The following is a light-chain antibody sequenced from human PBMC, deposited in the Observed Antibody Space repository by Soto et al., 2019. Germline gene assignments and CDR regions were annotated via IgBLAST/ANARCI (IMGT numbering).Light chain of an antibody. J-gene: IGLJ1*01. V-gene: IGLV2-14*01. CDR2: EVG. CDR3: NSYTTTTSLVV. Sequence: QSALTQPAAVSGSPGQSITISCVGTSTDIGSYNYVSWYQQFPGRAPKLILYEVGNRPSGISTRLSGSKSGHTASLTISGLQAEDEADYYCNSYTTTTSLVVFGTGNKVTVL. CDR1: STDIGSYNY.